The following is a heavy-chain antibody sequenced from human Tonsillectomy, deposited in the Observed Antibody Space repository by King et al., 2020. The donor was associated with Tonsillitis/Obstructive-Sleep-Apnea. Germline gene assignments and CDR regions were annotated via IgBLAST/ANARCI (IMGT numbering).Heavy chain of an antibody. V-gene: IGHV3-33*01. CDR2: IWYDGSNK. Sequence: VQLVESGGGVVQPGRSLRLSCAASGFSFSSYGMHWVRQAPGKGLEWVAVIWYDGSNKYYADSVKGRFTISRDNSKNTLYLQMNTLRAEDTAVYYCARDGAAAESPFDFWGQGTLGTVSP. CDR1: GFSFSSYG. D-gene: IGHD2-15*01. J-gene: IGHJ4*02. CDR3: ARDGAAAESPFDF.